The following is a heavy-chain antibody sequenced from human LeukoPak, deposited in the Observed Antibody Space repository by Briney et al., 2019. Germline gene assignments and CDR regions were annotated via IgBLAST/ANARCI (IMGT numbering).Heavy chain of an antibody. V-gene: IGHV1-18*01. D-gene: IGHD6-19*01. CDR3: ARVRLASYSSGWVVGDY. CDR2: ISAYNGNT. CDR1: GYTFTSYG. J-gene: IGHJ4*02. Sequence: GASAKVSCKASGYTFTSYGISWVRQAPGQGLEWMGWISAYNGNTNYAQKLQGRVTMTTDTSTSTAYMELRSLRSDDTAVYYCARVRLASYSSGWVVGDYWGQGTLVTVSS.